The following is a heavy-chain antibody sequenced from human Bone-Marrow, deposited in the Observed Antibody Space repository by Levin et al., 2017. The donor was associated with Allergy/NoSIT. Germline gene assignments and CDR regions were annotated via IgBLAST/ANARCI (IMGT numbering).Heavy chain of an antibody. CDR2: VFYSGTS. CDR1: GGSISPSNFF. Sequence: RPSETLSLTCTVSGGSISPSNFFWGWIRQTPGKGLEWIGSVFYSGTSYFNPSLKARVTVSVDTSKNQFSLKLRSVTAADTAVYYCARGPLFVPATRFENWGQGVVVTVSS. V-gene: IGHV4-39*07. D-gene: IGHD2-15*01. J-gene: IGHJ4*02. CDR3: ARGPLFVPATRFEN.